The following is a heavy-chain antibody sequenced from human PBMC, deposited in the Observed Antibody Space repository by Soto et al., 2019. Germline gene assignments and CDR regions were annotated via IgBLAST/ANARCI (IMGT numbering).Heavy chain of an antibody. V-gene: IGHV1-8*01. CDR3: TRCRGGRSWFDP. D-gene: IGHD1-1*01. Sequence: QVQLVQSGAEVKKPGASVKVSCKASGYIFTSYDINWVRQATGQGLEWMAWMNPNSGNTGYAQKFQGRLTMTRNTSIRIAYMELSSLRSEDTAVYYCTRCRGGRSWFDPWGQGTLVTVSS. J-gene: IGHJ5*02. CDR2: MNPNSGNT. CDR1: GYIFTSYD.